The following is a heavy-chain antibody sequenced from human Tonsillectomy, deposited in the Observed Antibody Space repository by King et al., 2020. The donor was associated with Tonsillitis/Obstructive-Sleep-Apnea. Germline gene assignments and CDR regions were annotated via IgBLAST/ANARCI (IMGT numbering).Heavy chain of an antibody. CDR2: IWYDGGNK. V-gene: IGHV3-33*01. CDR1: GFTFSSYG. Sequence: HVQLVESGGGVVQPGKSLRLSCAASGFTFSSYGMHWVRQAPGKGLEWVAVIWYDGGNKYYADSVKGRFTISRDNSKNTLYLQMNSLRAEDTAMYYCARGQQLADNLYYSYSYMDVWGKGTTVTVS. J-gene: IGHJ6*03. CDR3: ARGQQLADNLYYSYSYMDV. D-gene: IGHD6-13*01.